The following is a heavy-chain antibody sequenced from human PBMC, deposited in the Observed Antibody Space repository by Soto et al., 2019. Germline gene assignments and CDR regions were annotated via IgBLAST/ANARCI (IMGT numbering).Heavy chain of an antibody. Sequence: GASVKVSCKASGGTFSSYAISWVRQAPGQGLEWMGGIIAIFGTANYAQKFQGRVTITADESTSTAYMELSSLRSEDTAVYYCARDDILPGYYDDPSRNYYYYGMDVWRQGTTVTVSS. CDR2: IIAIFGTA. V-gene: IGHV1-69*13. CDR3: ARDDILPGYYDDPSRNYYYYGMDV. CDR1: GGTFSSYA. J-gene: IGHJ6*02. D-gene: IGHD3-9*01.